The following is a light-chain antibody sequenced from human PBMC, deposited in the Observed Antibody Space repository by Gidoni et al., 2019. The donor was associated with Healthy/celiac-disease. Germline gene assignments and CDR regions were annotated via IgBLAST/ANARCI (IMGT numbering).Light chain of an antibody. Sequence: QSALTQPASVSGSPGQSITISCTGTSSDVGGYTYVSWYQQHPGKAPQLMIYEVSNRPSGVPDRFSGSKSGNTASLTISGLQAEDEADYYCSSYTSSSTWVFGGGTKLTVL. CDR1: SSDVGGYTY. CDR2: EVS. V-gene: IGLV2-14*01. J-gene: IGLJ3*02. CDR3: SSYTSSSTWV.